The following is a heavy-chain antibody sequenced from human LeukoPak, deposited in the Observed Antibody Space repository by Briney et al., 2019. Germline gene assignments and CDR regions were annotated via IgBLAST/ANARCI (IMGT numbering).Heavy chain of an antibody. J-gene: IGHJ4*02. V-gene: IGHV4-38-2*02. Sequence: SETLSLTCAVSGYSISSGYYWGWIRQPPGKGLEWIGSIYHSGSTYYNPSLKSRVTISVDTSKNQFSLKLSSVTAADTAVYYCARDRTRDWVGHAVDQGIYFDYWGQGTLVTVSS. CDR3: ARDRTRDWVGHAVDQGIYFDY. D-gene: IGHD2-21*01. CDR2: IYHSGST. CDR1: GYSISSGYY.